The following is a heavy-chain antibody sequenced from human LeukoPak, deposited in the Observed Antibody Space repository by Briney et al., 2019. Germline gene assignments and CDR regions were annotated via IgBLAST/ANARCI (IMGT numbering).Heavy chain of an antibody. CDR3: ARDRSRQWGITMVRGEGFDP. CDR1: GGSISSGSYY. J-gene: IGHJ5*02. Sequence: PSETLSLTCTVSGGSISSGSYYWSWIRQPAGKGLEWIGRIYTSGSTNYNPSLKSRVTISVDTSKNQFSLKLSSVTAADTAVYYCARDRSRQWGITMVRGEGFDPWGQGTLVTVSS. V-gene: IGHV4-61*02. CDR2: IYTSGST. D-gene: IGHD3-10*01.